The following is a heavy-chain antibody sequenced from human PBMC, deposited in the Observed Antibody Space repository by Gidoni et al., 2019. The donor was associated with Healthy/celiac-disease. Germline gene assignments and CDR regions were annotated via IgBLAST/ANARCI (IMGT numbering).Heavy chain of an antibody. Sequence: QVQLVESGGGVVQPGRSLRLSCAASGFPFSSYGMHWVRQAPGKGLEWVAVIWYDGSNKYYADSVKGRFTISRDNSKNTLYLQMNSLRAEDTAVYYCARDFGDYGGLDYWGQGTLVTVSS. CDR3: ARDFGDYGGLDY. V-gene: IGHV3-33*01. J-gene: IGHJ4*02. D-gene: IGHD4-17*01. CDR1: GFPFSSYG. CDR2: IWYDGSNK.